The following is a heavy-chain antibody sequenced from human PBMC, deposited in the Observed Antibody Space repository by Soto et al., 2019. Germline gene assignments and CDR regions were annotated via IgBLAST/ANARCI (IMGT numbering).Heavy chain of an antibody. V-gene: IGHV4-59*07. CDR1: GCSTRNYY. D-gene: IGHD2-2*01. CDR2: IYYTGST. J-gene: IGHJ4*02. Sequence: SATLSLTCRVDGCSTRNYYLSWIRQPPDRGLEWIGYIYYTGSTDYSPSLKSRVSISVDTSKNEFSLKMNSVTAADTAVYYCARGYQASVSAYWVQGNMVTVSS. CDR3: ARGYQASVSAY.